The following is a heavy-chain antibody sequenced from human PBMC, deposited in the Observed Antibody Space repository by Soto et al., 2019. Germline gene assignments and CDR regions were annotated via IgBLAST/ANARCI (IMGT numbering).Heavy chain of an antibody. D-gene: IGHD2-21*02. CDR2: IWYDGSNK. CDR3: ARVKGTVVTQSYGGYYGMDV. V-gene: IGHV3-33*01. J-gene: IGHJ6*02. CDR1: GFTFSSYG. Sequence: PGGSLRLSCAASGFTFSSYGMHWVRQAPGKGLEWVAVIWYDGSNKYYADSVKGRFTISRDNSKNTLYLQMNSLRAEDTAVYYCARVKGTVVTQSYGGYYGMDVWGQGTTVTVSS.